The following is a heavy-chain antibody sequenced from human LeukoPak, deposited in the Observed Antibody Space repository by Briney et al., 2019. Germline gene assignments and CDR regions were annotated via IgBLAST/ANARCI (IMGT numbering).Heavy chain of an antibody. CDR2: FDPEDGET. CDR3: ATMEGYSGYGRGSFDY. V-gene: IGHV1-24*01. D-gene: IGHD5-12*01. Sequence: GASVKVSCKVSGYTLTELSTHWVRQAPGKGLEWMGGFDPEDGETIYAQKFQGRVTMTEDTSTDTAYMELSSLRSEDTAVYYCATMEGYSGYGRGSFDYWGQGTLVTVSS. CDR1: GYTLTELS. J-gene: IGHJ4*02.